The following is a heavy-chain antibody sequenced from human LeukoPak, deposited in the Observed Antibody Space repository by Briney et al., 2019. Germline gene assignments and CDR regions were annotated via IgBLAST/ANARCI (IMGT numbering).Heavy chain of an antibody. V-gene: IGHV3-9*01. D-gene: IGHD6-6*01. CDR1: GFTFEDYA. J-gene: IGHJ3*02. CDR2: LSWNSGSI. CDR3: ARCARSSIAARPFAFDI. Sequence: GRSLRLSCAASGFTFEDYAMHWVRQAPGKGLEWVSGLSWNSGSIGYADSVKGRFTISRDNAKNSLYLQMNSLRAEDTAVYYCARCARSSIAARPFAFDIWGQGTMVTVSS.